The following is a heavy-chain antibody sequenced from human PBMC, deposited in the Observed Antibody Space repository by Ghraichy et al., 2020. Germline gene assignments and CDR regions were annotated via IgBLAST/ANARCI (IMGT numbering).Heavy chain of an antibody. CDR2: ISGSGGST. CDR3: AKDLLAIAAGDRDYGMDV. Sequence: GGSLRLSCAASGFTFSSYAMSGVRQAPGKGLEWVSVISGSGGSTYYADSVKGRFAISRDNSKNMLYLQMNSLRAEDTAVYYCAKDLLAIAAGDRDYGMDVWGQGTTVTVSS. V-gene: IGHV3-23*01. CDR1: GFTFSSYA. J-gene: IGHJ6*02. D-gene: IGHD6-13*01.